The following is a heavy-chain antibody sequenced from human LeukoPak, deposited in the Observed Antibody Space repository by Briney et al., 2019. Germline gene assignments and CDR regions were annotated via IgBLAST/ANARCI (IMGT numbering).Heavy chain of an antibody. D-gene: IGHD2-15*01. CDR2: IKSKTDGGTT. CDR3: TTDGDIVVVVAATGGAKAIDP. J-gene: IGHJ5*02. V-gene: IGHV3-15*07. Sequence: GGSLRLSCAASGFTFSNAWMNWVRQAPGEGLEWVGRIKSKTDGGTTDYAAPVKGRFTISRDDSKNTLYLQMNSLKTEDTAVYYCTTDGDIVVVVAATGGAKAIDPWGQGTLVTVSS. CDR1: GFTFSNAW.